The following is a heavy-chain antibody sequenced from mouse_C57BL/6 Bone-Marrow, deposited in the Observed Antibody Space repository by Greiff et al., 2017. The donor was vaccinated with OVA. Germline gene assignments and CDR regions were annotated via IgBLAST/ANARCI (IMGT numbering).Heavy chain of an antibody. D-gene: IGHD2-3*01. Sequence: QVQLQQPGAELVMPGASVKLSCKASGYTFTSYWMHWVKQRPGQCLEWIGEIDPSDSYTNYNQKFKGKSTLTVDKSSSTAYMQLSSLTSEDSAVYYCARGWLLYFDYWGQGTTLTVSS. V-gene: IGHV1-69*01. J-gene: IGHJ2*01. CDR3: ARGWLLYFDY. CDR1: GYTFTSYW. CDR2: IDPSDSYT.